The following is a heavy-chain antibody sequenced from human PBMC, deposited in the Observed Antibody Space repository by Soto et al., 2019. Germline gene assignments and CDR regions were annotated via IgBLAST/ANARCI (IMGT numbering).Heavy chain of an antibody. J-gene: IGHJ4*02. V-gene: IGHV4-34*01. Sequence: SETLSLTCAVYGGSFSGYYWSWIRQPPGKGLEWIGEINHSGSTNYNPSLKSRVTISVDTSKNQFSLKLSSVTAADTAVYYCARGIYDILTGYPRRYYYFDYWGQGPLVTVSS. CDR1: GGSFSGYY. CDR3: ARGIYDILTGYPRRYYYFDY. D-gene: IGHD3-9*01. CDR2: INHSGST.